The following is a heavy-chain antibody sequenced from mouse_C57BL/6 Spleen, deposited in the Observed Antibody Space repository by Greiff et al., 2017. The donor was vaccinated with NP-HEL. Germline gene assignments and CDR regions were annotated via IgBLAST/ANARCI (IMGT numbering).Heavy chain of an antibody. CDR3: ARQRYSNYVHYAMDY. CDR2: ISNLAYSI. D-gene: IGHD2-5*01. Sequence: EVQRVESGGGLVQPGGSLKLSCAASGFTFSDYGMAWVRQAPRKGPEWVAFISNLAYSIYYADTVTGRFTISRENAKNTLYLEMSSLRSEDTAMYYCARQRYSNYVHYAMDYWGQGTSVTVSS. CDR1: GFTFSDYG. J-gene: IGHJ4*01. V-gene: IGHV5-15*01.